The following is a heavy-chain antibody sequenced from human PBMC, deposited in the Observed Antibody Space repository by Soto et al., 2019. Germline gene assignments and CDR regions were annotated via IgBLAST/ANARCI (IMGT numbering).Heavy chain of an antibody. J-gene: IGHJ6*02. CDR1: GFTVSSNY. V-gene: IGHV3-53*01. Sequence: PGGSLKLSCAASGFTVSSNYMSWVRQAPGKGLERVSVIFSGDSTYYADSVKGRFNISRDNSKSTLYLQMNSLRAEDTALYYCAKGRSYYYYYGVDVWGQGTTVTVSS. CDR3: AKGRSYYYYYGVDV. CDR2: IFSGDST.